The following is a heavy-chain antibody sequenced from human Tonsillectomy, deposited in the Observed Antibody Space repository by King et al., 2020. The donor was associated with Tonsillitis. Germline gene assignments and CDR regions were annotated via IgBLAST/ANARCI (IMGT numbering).Heavy chain of an antibody. J-gene: IGHJ4*02. Sequence: VQLVESGPEVKKPGSSVKVSCKASGGTFSSFAISWVRQAPGQGLEWVGGVIPVFGSSNYAQDFQGRVTLTADESTGTGYLEMSSLRSEDTAVYYCATSNYVDSGGYRFDSWGQGTLVAVSS. CDR1: GGTFSSFA. D-gene: IGHD3-22*01. CDR2: VIPVFGSS. CDR3: ATSNYVDSGGYRFDS. V-gene: IGHV1-69*01.